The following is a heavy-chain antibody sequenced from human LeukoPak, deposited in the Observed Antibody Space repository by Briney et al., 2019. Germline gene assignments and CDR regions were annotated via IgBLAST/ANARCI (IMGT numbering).Heavy chain of an antibody. D-gene: IGHD6-6*01. V-gene: IGHV4-59*01. CDR3: ARVGQWFIAARPQGMNGNYYYYMDV. Sequence: SETLSLTCTVSGGSISSYYWSWIRQPPGKGLEWIGYIYYSGSTNYNPSLKSRVTISVDTSKNQFSLKLSSVTAADTAVYYCARVGQWFIAARPQGMNGNYYYYMDVWGKGTTVTVSS. J-gene: IGHJ6*03. CDR1: GGSISSYY. CDR2: IYYSGST.